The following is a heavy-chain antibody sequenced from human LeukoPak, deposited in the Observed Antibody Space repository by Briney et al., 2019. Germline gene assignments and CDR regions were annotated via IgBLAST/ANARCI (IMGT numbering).Heavy chain of an antibody. CDR3: TTIVVVVAATQDDY. CDR1: GFTFSNAW. CDR2: IKSKTDGGTT. D-gene: IGHD2-15*01. Sequence: GGSLRLSCAASGFTFSNAWMSWVRQAPGKGLEWVGRIKSKTDGGTTDYAAPVKDRFTISRDDSRNTLYLQMNSLKTEDTAVYYCTTIVVVVAATQDDYWGQGTLVTVSS. V-gene: IGHV3-15*01. J-gene: IGHJ4*02.